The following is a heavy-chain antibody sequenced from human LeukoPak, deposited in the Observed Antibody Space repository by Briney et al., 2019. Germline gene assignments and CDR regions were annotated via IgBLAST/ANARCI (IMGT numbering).Heavy chain of an antibody. CDR1: GGTFSSYA. CDR2: IIPIFGTA. Sequence: GSSVKVSCKASGGTFSSYAISWVRQAPGQGLEWMGGIIPIFGTANYAQKFQGRDTITADESTSTAYMELGSLRSEDTAVYYCARGNYYDSSGYDYYYYGMDVWGQGTTVTVSS. V-gene: IGHV1-69*01. J-gene: IGHJ6*02. D-gene: IGHD3-22*01. CDR3: ARGNYYDSSGYDYYYYGMDV.